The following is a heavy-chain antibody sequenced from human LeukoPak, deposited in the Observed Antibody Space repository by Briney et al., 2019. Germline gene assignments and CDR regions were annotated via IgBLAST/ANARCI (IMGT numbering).Heavy chain of an antibody. CDR2: IYHSGST. J-gene: IGHJ3*02. CDR1: GGSISSSNW. D-gene: IGHD2-8*01. V-gene: IGHV4-4*02. CDR3: ARAIGVFAFDI. Sequence: PSETLSLTCAVSGGSISSSNWWSWVRQPPGKGLEWIGEIYHSGSTNYNPSLKSRVTISVDTSKNQFSLKLSSVTAADTAVYYCARAIGVFAFDIWGQGTMVTVSS.